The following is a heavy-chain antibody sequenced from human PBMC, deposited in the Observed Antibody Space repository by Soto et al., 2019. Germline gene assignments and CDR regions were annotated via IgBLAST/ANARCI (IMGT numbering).Heavy chain of an antibody. Sequence: SQTLSLTCAISGDSVSSNSAAWNWIRQSPSRGLEWLGRTYYRSKWYNDYAVSVKSRITISPDTSKNQLSLHLNSVTPEDTAVYYCARGVSWYPHPHYFDCWGQGTLVTVSS. D-gene: IGHD6-13*01. CDR3: ARGVSWYPHPHYFDC. CDR2: TYYRSKWYN. CDR1: GDSVSSNSAA. V-gene: IGHV6-1*01. J-gene: IGHJ4*02.